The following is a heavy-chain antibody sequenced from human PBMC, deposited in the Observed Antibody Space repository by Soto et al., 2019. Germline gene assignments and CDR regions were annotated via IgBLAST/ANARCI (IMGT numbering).Heavy chain of an antibody. V-gene: IGHV1-3*01. CDR1: GCTFTSYA. CDR2: INAGNGNT. J-gene: IGHJ4*02. CDR3: AKDTYYYDSSGYYPSNLNFDY. D-gene: IGHD3-22*01. Sequence: GASVKVSCKASGCTFTSYAMHWVRQAPGQRLEWMGWINAGNGNTKYSQKFQGRVTITRDTSASTAYMELSSLRSEDTAVYYCAKDTYYYDSSGYYPSNLNFDYWGQGTLVTVSS.